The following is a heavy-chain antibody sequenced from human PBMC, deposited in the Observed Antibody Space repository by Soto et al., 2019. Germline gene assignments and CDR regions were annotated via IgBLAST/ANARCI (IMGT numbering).Heavy chain of an antibody. CDR2: IIPIFGTA. V-gene: IGHV1-69*13. J-gene: IGHJ5*02. Sequence: VASVKVSCKASGGTFSSYAISWVRQAPGQGLEWMGGIIPIFGTANYAQKFQGRVTITADESTSTAYMELSSLRSEDTAVYYCARGFKAANCFDTWGQGTLVTVSS. CDR1: GGTFSSYA. CDR3: ARGFKAANCFDT.